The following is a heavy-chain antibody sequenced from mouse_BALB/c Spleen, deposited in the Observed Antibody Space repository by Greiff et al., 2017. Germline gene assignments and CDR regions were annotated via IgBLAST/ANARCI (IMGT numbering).Heavy chain of an antibody. D-gene: IGHD2-1*01. CDR3: ARENGNYAFAY. Sequence: EVKLMESGGGLVKPGGSLKLSCAASGFTFSSYAMSWVRQSPEKRLEWVAEISSGGSYTYYPDTVTGRFTISRDNAKNTLYLEMSSLRSEDTAMYYCARENGNYAFAYWGQGTLVTVSA. CDR2: ISSGGSYT. V-gene: IGHV5-9-4*01. CDR1: GFTFSSYA. J-gene: IGHJ3*01.